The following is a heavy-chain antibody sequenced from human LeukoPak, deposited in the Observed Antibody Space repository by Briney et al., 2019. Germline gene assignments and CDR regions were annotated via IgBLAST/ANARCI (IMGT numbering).Heavy chain of an antibody. Sequence: GESLKISCKGSGYSFTNYWIGWVRQMPGKGLEWMGIIYPGYSDTRYSPSFQGQVTISPDKSISTAYLQWSSLKASDTAMYYCARHPPSDGDDYWGQGTLVTVSS. J-gene: IGHJ4*02. CDR2: IYPGYSDT. V-gene: IGHV5-51*01. D-gene: IGHD3-3*01. CDR1: GYSFTNYW. CDR3: ARHPPSDGDDY.